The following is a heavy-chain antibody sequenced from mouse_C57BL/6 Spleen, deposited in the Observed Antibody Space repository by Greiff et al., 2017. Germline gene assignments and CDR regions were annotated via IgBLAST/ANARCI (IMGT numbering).Heavy chain of an antibody. V-gene: IGHV1-54*01. CDR1: GYAFTNYL. D-gene: IGHD1-1*01. CDR3: AGRYYYGSSQGYFDY. J-gene: IGHJ2*01. CDR2: INPGSGGT. Sequence: VQLQESGAELVRPGTSVKVSCKASGYAFTNYLIEWVKQRPGQGLEWIGVINPGSGGTNYNEKFKGKATLAADKSSSTAYMQLSSLASEDSAVYFCAGRYYYGSSQGYFDYWGQGTTRTVSS.